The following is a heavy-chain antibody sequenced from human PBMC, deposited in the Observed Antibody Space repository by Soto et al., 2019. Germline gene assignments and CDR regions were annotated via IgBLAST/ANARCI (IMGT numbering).Heavy chain of an antibody. CDR3: ARDRYSYGRLRYFDY. Sequence: QVQLQESGPGLVKPSQTPSLTCTVSGGSISSGGYYWSWMRQHPGKGLEWIGYIYYSGSTYYNPSLKSRVTISVDTSKNQFSLKLSSVTAADTAVYYCARDRYSYGRLRYFDYWGQGTLVTVSS. J-gene: IGHJ4*02. CDR2: IYYSGST. CDR1: GGSISSGGYY. D-gene: IGHD5-18*01. V-gene: IGHV4-31*03.